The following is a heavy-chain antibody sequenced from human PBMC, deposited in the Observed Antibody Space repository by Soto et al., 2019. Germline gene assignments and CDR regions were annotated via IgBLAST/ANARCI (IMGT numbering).Heavy chain of an antibody. V-gene: IGHV4-59*01. CDR2: IYYSGST. D-gene: IGHD3-10*01. J-gene: IGHJ4*02. Sequence: PSETLSLTCTVSGGSISSYYWSWIRQPPGKGLEWIGYIYYSGSTNYNPSLKSRATISVDTSKNQFSLKLSSVTAADTAVYYCARVGPPSEGRMEDVWGQGTLVTAPQ. CDR3: ARVGPPSEGRMEDV. CDR1: GGSISSYY.